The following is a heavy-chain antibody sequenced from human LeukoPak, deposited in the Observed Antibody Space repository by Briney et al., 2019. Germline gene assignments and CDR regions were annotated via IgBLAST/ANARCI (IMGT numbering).Heavy chain of an antibody. V-gene: IGHV3-23*01. D-gene: IGHD3-3*01. CDR1: VFTFSSYS. CDR3: ANMVASYGLYYDFWSGYPWMGFDP. Sequence: GVSLRLFCAASVFTFSSYSMSWVPHAPGRGLECVSAISGSGGSTYYADSLKGRFTISRDNSKNTLYLQMNSLRAEDTAVYYCANMVASYGLYYDFWSGYPWMGFDPWGQGTLVTVSS. CDR2: ISGSGGST. J-gene: IGHJ5*02.